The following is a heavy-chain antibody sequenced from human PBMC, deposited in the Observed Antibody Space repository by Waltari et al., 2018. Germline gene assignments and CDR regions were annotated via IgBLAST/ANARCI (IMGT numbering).Heavy chain of an antibody. J-gene: IGHJ4*02. CDR3: TKMRRNLPRDIIDN. Sequence: EVQLLESGGGLVQRGGSLRLSGAVSGFIFSRFAMRWVRHTPGKGRGGVAGTRAGSGSTSYADSVQGRFTISRDNSKKRVFLQMNSLRAEDTATYYCTKMRRNLPRDIIDNWGQGTQVIIAS. V-gene: IGHV3-23*01. CDR2: TRAGSGST. CDR1: GFIFSRFA.